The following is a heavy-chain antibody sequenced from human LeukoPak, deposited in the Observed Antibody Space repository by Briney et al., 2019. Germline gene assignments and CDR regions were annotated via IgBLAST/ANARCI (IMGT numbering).Heavy chain of an antibody. Sequence: PGGSLRLSCAASGFTFDDYGMSWVRHAPGKGLEWVSGINWNGGSTGYADSVKGRFTISRDNAKNSLYLQMNSLRAEDTALYYCARAPTGYCSGGGCYHSKSYYFDYWGQGTLVTVSS. CDR1: GFTFDDYG. D-gene: IGHD2-15*01. CDR3: ARAPTGYCSGGGCYHSKSYYFDY. V-gene: IGHV3-20*04. CDR2: INWNGGST. J-gene: IGHJ4*02.